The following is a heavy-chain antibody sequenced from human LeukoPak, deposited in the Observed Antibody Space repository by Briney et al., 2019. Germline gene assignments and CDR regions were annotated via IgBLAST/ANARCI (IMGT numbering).Heavy chain of an antibody. V-gene: IGHV4-59*08. Sequence: PSETLSLSCSVSGGSTSTYYWSWIRQPPGKGRKWIGNIYYSGSTSYNPSLKSRVTISVDTSKNQFSLELSSVTAADTAVYYCARHGVVDTSRKYYFDYWGQGTLVTVSS. CDR3: ARHGVVDTSRKYYFDY. CDR2: IYYSGST. CDR1: GGSTSTYY. J-gene: IGHJ4*02. D-gene: IGHD5-18*01.